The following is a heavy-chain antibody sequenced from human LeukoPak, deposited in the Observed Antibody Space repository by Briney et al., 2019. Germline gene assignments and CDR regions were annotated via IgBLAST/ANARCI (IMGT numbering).Heavy chain of an antibody. J-gene: IGHJ4*02. CDR2: TSYDGTNK. CDR1: GFNFRDSA. V-gene: IGHV3-30*04. D-gene: IGHD4-17*01. CDR3: AADHGDYLSPSD. Sequence: GGSLRLSCAASGFNFRDSAMHWVRQPPGKGLEGVAVTSYDGTNKYYADSVKGRFTISRDNSKNTLYLQMNSLTLEDTAVYYCAADHGDYLSPSDWGQGTLVTVSS.